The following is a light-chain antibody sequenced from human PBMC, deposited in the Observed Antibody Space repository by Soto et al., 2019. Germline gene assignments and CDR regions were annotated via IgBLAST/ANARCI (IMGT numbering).Light chain of an antibody. CDR1: ESLSSRY. J-gene: IGKJ2*01. CDR3: KQHSTPPSMYT. V-gene: IGKV3-20*01. Sequence: EIVLTQSPGTLSLSPGERATLSCRASESLSSRYSAWYQQKPGQAPRLLIYDVSSRATGIPDRFSGSGSGTDFTLTISRLKPEESAVYDCKQHSTPPSMYTFGQGTKLEIK. CDR2: DVS.